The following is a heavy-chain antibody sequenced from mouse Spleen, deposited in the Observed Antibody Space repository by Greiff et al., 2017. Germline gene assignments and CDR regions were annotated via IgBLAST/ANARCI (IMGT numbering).Heavy chain of an antibody. J-gene: IGHJ4*01. CDR2: IYPRDGST. Sequence: QVQLQQSGPELVKPGASVKLSCKASGYTFTSYDINWVKQRPGQGLEWIGWIYPRDGSTKYNEKFKGKATLTVDTSSSTAYMELHSLTSEDSAVYFCARREPQGEYDYDFPYAMDYWGQGTSVTVSS. CDR1: GYTFTSYD. CDR3: ARREPQGEYDYDFPYAMDY. V-gene: IGHV1-85*01. D-gene: IGHD2-4*01.